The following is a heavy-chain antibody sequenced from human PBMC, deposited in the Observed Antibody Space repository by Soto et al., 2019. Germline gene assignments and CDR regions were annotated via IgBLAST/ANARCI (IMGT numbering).Heavy chain of an antibody. CDR2: ISAYNGNT. D-gene: IGHD6-6*01. Sequence: QVQLVQSGAEVKKPGASVKVSCKASGYTFTSYGISWVRQAPGQGLEWMGWISAYNGNTNYAQKLQGRVTMTTDTSTSTAYMELTSLRSDDTAVYYCARDRAVQKSQGSSSGGGGYWGQGTLVTVSS. J-gene: IGHJ4*02. CDR3: ARDRAVQKSQGSSSGGGGY. V-gene: IGHV1-18*01. CDR1: GYTFTSYG.